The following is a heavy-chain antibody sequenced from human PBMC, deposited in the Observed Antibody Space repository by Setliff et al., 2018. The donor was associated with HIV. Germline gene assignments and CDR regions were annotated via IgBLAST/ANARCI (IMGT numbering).Heavy chain of an antibody. J-gene: IGHJ4*02. CDR2: IKQDGREK. V-gene: IGHV3-7*03. CDR3: ARDGSALDY. CDR1: GFSVDDYW. D-gene: IGHD3-10*01. Sequence: GGSLRLSCAASGFSVDDYWMSWVRQAPGKGLQWVANIKQDGREKYYVDSVKGRFTISRDNARNSLYLQMNSLRAEDTAVYYCARDGSALDYWGQGSLVTVSS.